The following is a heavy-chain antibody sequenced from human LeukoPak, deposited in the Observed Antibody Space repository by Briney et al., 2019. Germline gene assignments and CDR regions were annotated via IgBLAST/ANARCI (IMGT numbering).Heavy chain of an antibody. J-gene: IGHJ4*02. CDR3: ARAGVVAAAGLDY. CDR2: ISYDGSNK. CDR1: GFTFSSYA. D-gene: IGHD6-13*01. V-gene: IGHV3-30-3*01. Sequence: PGGSLRLSCAASGFTFSSYAMHWVRQAPGKGLEWVAVISYDGSNKYYADSVKGRFTISRDNSKNTLYLQMNSLRAEDTAVYYCARAGVVAAAGLDYWGQGTLVTVSS.